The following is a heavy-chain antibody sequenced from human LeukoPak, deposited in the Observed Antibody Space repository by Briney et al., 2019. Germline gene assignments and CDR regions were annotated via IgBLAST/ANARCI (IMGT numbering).Heavy chain of an antibody. J-gene: IGHJ4*02. CDR1: GVNFRRYE. D-gene: IGHD3-9*01. CDR2: ISSSGNTI. CDR3: ARGLGPDY. Sequence: GGSLRLSCAASGVNFRRYEMNWVRQAPGKGLEWVSYISSSGNTIYYADPVKGRFTISRDNAKNSLCLQMNSLRAEDTALYYCARGLGPDYWGQGTLVTVSS. V-gene: IGHV3-48*03.